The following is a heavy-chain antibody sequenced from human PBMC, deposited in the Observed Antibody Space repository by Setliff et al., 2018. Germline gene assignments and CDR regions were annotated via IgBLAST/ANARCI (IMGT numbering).Heavy chain of an antibody. Sequence: SVKVSCKSSGGTFSSSGITWVRQAPGQGLQWLGRFIPILGATNYAQNFQGRVTITADESTSTGYMELRSLRSEDTALYYCARGGHIRYDYYYMDVWGKGTTVTVSS. D-gene: IGHD5-18*01. CDR1: GGTFSSSG. J-gene: IGHJ6*03. V-gene: IGHV1-69*13. CDR3: ARGGHIRYDYYYMDV. CDR2: FIPILGAT.